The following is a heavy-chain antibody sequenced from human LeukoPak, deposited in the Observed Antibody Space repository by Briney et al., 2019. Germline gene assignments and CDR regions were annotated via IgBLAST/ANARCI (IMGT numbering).Heavy chain of an antibody. CDR2: IYGGGNI. CDR3: ARGAGYNYPYYFDY. J-gene: IGHJ4*02. V-gene: IGHV3-53*01. D-gene: IGHD5-24*01. Sequence: PGGSLRLSCAASGFTVSSIHMVWVRQAPGKGLEWVSVIYGGGNIYYADSVKGRFTISRDNSKNTLYLQMNSLRAEDTAVYYCARGAGYNYPYYFDYWGQGTLVTVSS. CDR1: GFTVSSIH.